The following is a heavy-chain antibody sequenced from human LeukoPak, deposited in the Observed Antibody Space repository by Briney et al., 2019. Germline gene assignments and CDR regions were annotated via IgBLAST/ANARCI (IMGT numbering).Heavy chain of an antibody. CDR2: ISSSSITI. CDR1: GFTFSSYS. Sequence: GGSLRLSCAASGFTFSSYSLDWVRQAPGKGLEWVSFISSSSITIYCAASVKGRFTTSSANAEKSLYLQMNSLRAEDTAVYYCARDRGGSYSAIDYWGQGTLVTVSS. J-gene: IGHJ4*02. D-gene: IGHD2-15*01. V-gene: IGHV3-48*04. CDR3: ARDRGGSYSAIDY.